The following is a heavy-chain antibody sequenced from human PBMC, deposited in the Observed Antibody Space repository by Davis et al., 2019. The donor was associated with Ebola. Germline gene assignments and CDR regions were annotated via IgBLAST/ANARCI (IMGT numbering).Heavy chain of an antibody. V-gene: IGHV4-59*01. D-gene: IGHD3-3*01. CDR2: IYYSGST. CDR1: GGSISSYY. Sequence: GSLRLSCTVSGGSISSYYWSWIRQPPGKGLGWIGYIYYSGSTNYNPSLKSRVTISVDTSKNQFSLKLSSVTAADTAVYYCARGRTIWYGMDVWGQGTTVTVSS. CDR3: ARGRTIWYGMDV. J-gene: IGHJ6*02.